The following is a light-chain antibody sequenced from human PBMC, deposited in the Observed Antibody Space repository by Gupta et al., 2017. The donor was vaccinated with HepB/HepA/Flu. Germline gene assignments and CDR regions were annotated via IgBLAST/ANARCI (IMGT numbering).Light chain of an antibody. CDR3: QQYNNWPPWT. CDR2: GAS. Sequence: EIVMTQSPATLSVSQGERATLSCRASQSVSSTLAWYQQKPGQAPRLLIYGASTRATGIPARFGGSGSGTEFTLTIRGLRSKDFAVYYCQQYNNWPPWTFGQGTKVEIK. J-gene: IGKJ1*01. V-gene: IGKV3-15*01. CDR1: QSVSST.